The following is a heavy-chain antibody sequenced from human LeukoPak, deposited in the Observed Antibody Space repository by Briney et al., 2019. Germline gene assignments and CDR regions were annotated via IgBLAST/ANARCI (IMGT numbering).Heavy chain of an antibody. D-gene: IGHD3-10*01. CDR1: GGSVSSGSYY. J-gene: IGHJ4*02. Sequence: SETLSLTCTVSGGSVSSGSYYWSWIRQPPGKGLEWIGYIYYSGSTNYSPSLKSRVTISLDTSKNRFSLKLSSVTAADTAVYYCARDYYGSGSYYDRLIDYWGQGTLVTVSS. CDR3: ARDYYGSGSYYDRLIDY. V-gene: IGHV4-61*01. CDR2: IYYSGST.